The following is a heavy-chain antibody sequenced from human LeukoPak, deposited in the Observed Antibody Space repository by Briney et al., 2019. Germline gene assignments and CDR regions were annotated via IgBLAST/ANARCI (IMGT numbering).Heavy chain of an antibody. CDR2: ISGSGGST. D-gene: IGHD1-26*01. J-gene: IGHJ4*02. V-gene: IGHV3-23*01. Sequence: PGGSLGLSCAASGFTFSSYAMSWVRQAPGKGLEWVSAISGSGGSTYYADSVKGRFTISRDNSKNTLYLQMNSLRAEDTAVYYCAKADFKWEFRGYYFDYWGQGTLVTVSS. CDR3: AKADFKWEFRGYYFDY. CDR1: GFTFSSYA.